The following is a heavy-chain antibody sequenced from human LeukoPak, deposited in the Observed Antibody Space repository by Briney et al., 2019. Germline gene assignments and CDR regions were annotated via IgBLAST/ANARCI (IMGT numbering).Heavy chain of an antibody. J-gene: IGHJ4*02. V-gene: IGHV4-4*02. CDR3: ARDRGGDSTWDY. CDR2: IYHSGST. CDR1: GGSISSSNW. Sequence: SETLSLTCAVSGGSISSSNWWSWVRQPPGKGLEWIGEIYHSGSTNYNPSLKSRVTISVDTSKNQFSLKLSSVTAADTAVYYCARDRGGDSTWDYWGQGTLVTVSS. D-gene: IGHD4-23*01.